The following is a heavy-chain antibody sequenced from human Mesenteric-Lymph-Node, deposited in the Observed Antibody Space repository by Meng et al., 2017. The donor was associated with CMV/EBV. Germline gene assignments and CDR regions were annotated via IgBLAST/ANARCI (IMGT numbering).Heavy chain of an antibody. CDR3: ARGPGYCSSASCYGYHYNGMDV. Sequence: GESLKISCVAPGVTFSNYGMHWVHQAPGKGLEWVAFIRYDGSNKDYADSVKGRFTISRDNAKNSLYLQMNSLRAEDTAVYYCARGPGYCSSASCYGYHYNGMDVWGQGTTVTVSS. J-gene: IGHJ6*02. CDR1: GVTFSNYG. CDR2: IRYDGSNK. V-gene: IGHV3-30*02. D-gene: IGHD2-2*01.